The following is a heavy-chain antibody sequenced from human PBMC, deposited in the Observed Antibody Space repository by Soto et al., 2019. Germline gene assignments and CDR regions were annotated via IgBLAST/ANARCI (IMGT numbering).Heavy chain of an antibody. D-gene: IGHD3-10*01. CDR3: AKRGGAPPRYFDY. Sequence: GGSLRLSCAASGFAFTTSGVSWVRQAPGKGLEWVSTISSGGGTTFYADSVKGRFTISRDNSRNTLYLQMNSLRADDTAVYYCAKRGGAPPRYFDYWGQGTLVTSPQ. V-gene: IGHV3-23*01. J-gene: IGHJ4*02. CDR1: GFAFTTSG. CDR2: ISSGGGTT.